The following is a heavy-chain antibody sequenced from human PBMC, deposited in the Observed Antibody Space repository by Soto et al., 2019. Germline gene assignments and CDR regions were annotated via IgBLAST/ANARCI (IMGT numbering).Heavy chain of an antibody. D-gene: IGHD3-16*01. Sequence: ASVKVSGKASGYTFTSYAMHWVREAPGQRLEWMGWINAGNGNTKYSQKFQGRVTITRDTSASTAYTELSSLSATDTAVYYCARRPRGLTPGESGHFAYWGKGTLGTDS. V-gene: IGHV1-3*01. CDR3: ARRPRGLTPGESGHFAY. J-gene: IGHJ4*01. CDR1: GYTFTSYA. CDR2: INAGNGNT.